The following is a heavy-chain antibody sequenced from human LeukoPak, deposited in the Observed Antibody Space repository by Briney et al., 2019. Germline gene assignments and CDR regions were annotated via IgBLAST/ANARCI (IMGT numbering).Heavy chain of an antibody. CDR2: INPNSGGT. Sequence: ATVKVSCKASGYTFTGYYMHWVRQAPGQGLEWMGWINPNSGGTNYAQKFQGRVTMTRDTSISTAYMELSRLRSDDTAVYYCARVGARITMVRGGINKYYFDYWGQGTLVTVSS. CDR1: GYTFTGYY. J-gene: IGHJ4*02. CDR3: ARVGARITMVRGGINKYYFDY. D-gene: IGHD3-10*01. V-gene: IGHV1-2*02.